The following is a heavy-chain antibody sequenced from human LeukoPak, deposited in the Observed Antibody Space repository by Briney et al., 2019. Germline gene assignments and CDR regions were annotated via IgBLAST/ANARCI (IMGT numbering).Heavy chain of an antibody. V-gene: IGHV3-74*01. D-gene: IGHD3-22*01. CDR1: GFTFSSYW. J-gene: IGHJ4*02. CDR3: ARDPAYLRYYDSSGYYDY. CDR2: INSDGSST. Sequence: PGGSLRLSCAASGFTFSSYWMHWVRQAPGKGLVWVSRINSDGSSTSYADSVKGRFTISRDNAKNTLYLQMNSLRAEDTAVYYCARDPAYLRYYDSSGYYDYWGQETLVTVSS.